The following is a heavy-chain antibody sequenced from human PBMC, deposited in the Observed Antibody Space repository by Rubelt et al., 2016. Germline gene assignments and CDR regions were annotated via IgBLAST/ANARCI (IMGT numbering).Heavy chain of an antibody. CDR1: GYSSSSGYY. D-gene: IGHD6-19*01. CDR2: IYHSGST. Sequence: QVQLQESGPGLVKPSETLSLTCTVSGYSSSSGYYWGWIRQPPGKGLEWIGSIYHSGSTYYNPSLKSRVTISVATSKNQFSLKLSSVTAADTAVYYCARDHSSGWYLEGFFDYWGQGTLVTVSS. CDR3: ARDHSSGWYLEGFFDY. J-gene: IGHJ4*02. V-gene: IGHV4-38-2*02.